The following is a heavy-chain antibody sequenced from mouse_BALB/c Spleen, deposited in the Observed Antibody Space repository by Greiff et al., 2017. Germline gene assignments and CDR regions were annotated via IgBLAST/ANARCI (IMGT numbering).Heavy chain of an antibody. CDR1: GYSITSDYA. CDR2: ISYSGST. D-gene: IGHD5-1*01. J-gene: IGHJ4*01. V-gene: IGHV3-2*02. Sequence: DVKLQESGPGLVKPSQSLSLTCTVTGYSITSDYAWNWIRQFPGNKLEWMGYISYSGSTSYNPSLKSRISITRDTSKNQFFLQLNSVTTEDTATYYCAREYDYAMDYWGQGTSVTVSS. CDR3: AREYDYAMDY.